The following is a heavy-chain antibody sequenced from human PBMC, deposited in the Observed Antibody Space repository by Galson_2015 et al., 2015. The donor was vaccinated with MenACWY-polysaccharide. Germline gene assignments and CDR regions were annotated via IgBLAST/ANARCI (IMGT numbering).Heavy chain of an antibody. V-gene: IGHV4-59*02. CDR3: ARGRALTDY. CDR2: IFYTGST. Sequence: ETLSLTCSLSGGSVKNRYWRWFRQPPGKGLEWIGYIFYTGSTTYNPSLKSRVTISIGASESHFSLNLTSVTAADTAVYYCARGRALTDYWGQGTLVTVSS. J-gene: IGHJ4*02. CDR1: GGSVKNRY.